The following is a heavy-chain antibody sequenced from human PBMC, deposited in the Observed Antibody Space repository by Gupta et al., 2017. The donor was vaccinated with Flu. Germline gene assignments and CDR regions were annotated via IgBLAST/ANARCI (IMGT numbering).Heavy chain of an antibody. D-gene: IGHD6-13*01. CDR1: GFTFSSYG. J-gene: IGHJ4*02. CDR3: AKDRGVAAQTNYEFDY. CDR2: ISYDGSNK. Sequence: QVQLVESGGGVVQPGRSLRLSCAASGFTFSSYGMHWVRQAPGKGLEWVAVISYDGSNKYYADYVKGRFTISRDNSKNTLYLQMNSLRAEDTAVYYCAKDRGVAAQTNYEFDYWGQGTLVTVSS. V-gene: IGHV3-30*18.